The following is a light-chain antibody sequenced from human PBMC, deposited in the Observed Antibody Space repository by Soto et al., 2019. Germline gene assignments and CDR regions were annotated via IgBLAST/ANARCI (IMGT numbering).Light chain of an antibody. J-gene: IGKJ1*01. CDR1: QNIRNW. Sequence: GDSVTITCRASQNIRNWLAWYQQKPGKAPKLLIYKASTLKSGVPSRFSGSGSGTEFTLTISSLQPDDFATYYCQHYNSYSEAFGQGTNVDIK. CDR2: KAS. V-gene: IGKV1-5*03. CDR3: QHYNSYSEA.